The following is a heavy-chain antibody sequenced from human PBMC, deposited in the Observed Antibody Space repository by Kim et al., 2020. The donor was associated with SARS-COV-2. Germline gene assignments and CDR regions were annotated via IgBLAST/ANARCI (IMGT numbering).Heavy chain of an antibody. Sequence: YHPSLKSRVTISVDTSKNQFSLKLSTVTAADTAVYYCARGVGATTPYFDYWGQGTLVTVSS. CDR3: ARGVGATTPYFDY. D-gene: IGHD1-26*01. V-gene: IGHV4-39*01. J-gene: IGHJ4*02.